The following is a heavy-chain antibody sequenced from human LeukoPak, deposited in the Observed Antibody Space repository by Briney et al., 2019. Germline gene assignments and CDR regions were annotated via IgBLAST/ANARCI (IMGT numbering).Heavy chain of an antibody. CDR1: GGSISSYY. D-gene: IGHD3-9*01. J-gene: IGHJ4*02. CDR2: IYTSGST. Sequence: PSETLSLTCTIAGGSISSYYWSSIRQPAGKGLEWIGRIYTSGSTTYNPSLKSRVTMSVDTSKNQFSLKLSSVTAADTAVYYYARESYDILTGYYNLDYWGQGTLVTVSS. CDR3: ARESYDILTGYYNLDY. V-gene: IGHV4-4*07.